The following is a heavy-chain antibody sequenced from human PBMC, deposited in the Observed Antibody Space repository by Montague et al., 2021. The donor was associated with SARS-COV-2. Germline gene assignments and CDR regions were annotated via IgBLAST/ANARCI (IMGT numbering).Heavy chain of an antibody. J-gene: IGHJ2*01. D-gene: IGHD5-12*01. CDR3: AGARGRFWQFDL. Sequence: SETLSLTCDFAGGSISSYYWNCIRQSPGKGLERIGYVYYSGSTRYSPSLRGRVIISAGTSKSQISLRLNSLSAEDTAVNYCAGARGRFWQFDLWGRGTLVTVS. CDR1: GGSISSYY. V-gene: IGHV4-59*12. CDR2: VYYSGST.